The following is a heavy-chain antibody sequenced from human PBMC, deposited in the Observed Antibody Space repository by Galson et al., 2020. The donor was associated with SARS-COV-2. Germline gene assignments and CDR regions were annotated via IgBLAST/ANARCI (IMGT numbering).Heavy chain of an antibody. J-gene: IGHJ4*02. Sequence: SQTLSLTCAVYGGSFSGYYWSWIRQPPGKGLEWIGEINHSGSTNYNPSLKSRVTISVDTSKNQFSLKLSSVTAADTAVYYCARVRPDSSLWFGELLSDYWGQGTLVTVSS. CDR1: GGSFSGYY. CDR3: ARVRPDSSLWFGELLSDY. D-gene: IGHD3-10*01. V-gene: IGHV4-34*01. CDR2: INHSGST.